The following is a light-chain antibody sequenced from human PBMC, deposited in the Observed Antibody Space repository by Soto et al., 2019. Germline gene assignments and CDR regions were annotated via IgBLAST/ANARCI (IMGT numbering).Light chain of an antibody. CDR3: MQALQTPLT. Sequence: DSVMTQSPLSLPVTPGEPASISCRSSQSLLHSNGYNYLDWYLQKPGQSPQLLIYLGSNRASGGPDRFSGSGSGTDFTLKISRVEAEDVGLYYCMQALQTPLTLGGGTKVEIK. CDR1: QSLLHSNGYNY. CDR2: LGS. J-gene: IGKJ4*01. V-gene: IGKV2-28*01.